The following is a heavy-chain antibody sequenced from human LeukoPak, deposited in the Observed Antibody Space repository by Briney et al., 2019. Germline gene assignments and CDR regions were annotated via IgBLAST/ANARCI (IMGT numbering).Heavy chain of an antibody. CDR1: GYTFTSYD. J-gene: IGHJ4*02. V-gene: IGHV1-8*03. CDR3: ARTRKTYDYIDY. CDR2: MNPNSGNT. Sequence: GASVKVSCKASGYTFTSYDINWVRQATGQGLEWMGWMNPNSGNTGYAQKFQGRVTITRNTSISTAYMELSSLRSEDTAVYYCARTRKTYDYIDYWGQGTLVTVSS. D-gene: IGHD1-14*01.